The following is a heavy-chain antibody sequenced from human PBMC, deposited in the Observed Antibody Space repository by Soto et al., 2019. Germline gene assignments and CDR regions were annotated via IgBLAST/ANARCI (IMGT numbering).Heavy chain of an antibody. CDR3: ATYSSPFDY. CDR1: EFSFSSYA. D-gene: IGHD6-13*01. J-gene: IGHJ4*02. CDR2: ISATGTTT. V-gene: IGHV3-23*01. Sequence: EVQLMESGGGLVQPGGSLSLSCAASEFSFSSYALNWVRQAPGKGLEWVSAISATGTTTYYADSVKGRFTISRDNSKRTLFLQMDSLSPEDTAVYYCATYSSPFDYWGQGTLVTVSA.